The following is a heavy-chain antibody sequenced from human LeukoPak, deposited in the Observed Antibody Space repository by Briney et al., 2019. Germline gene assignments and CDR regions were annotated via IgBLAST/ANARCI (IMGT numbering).Heavy chain of an antibody. CDR1: GFSMSIHW. D-gene: IGHD3-3*01. CDR2: IKSKTDGGTT. CDR3: TPSITIFGVVP. V-gene: IGHV3-15*01. Sequence: GGSLRLSCVVSGFSMSIHWMSWVRQAPGKGLEWVGRIKSKTDGGTTDYAAPVKGRFTISRDDSKNTLYLQMNSLKTEDTAVYYCTPSITIFGVVPWGQGTLVTVSS. J-gene: IGHJ5*02.